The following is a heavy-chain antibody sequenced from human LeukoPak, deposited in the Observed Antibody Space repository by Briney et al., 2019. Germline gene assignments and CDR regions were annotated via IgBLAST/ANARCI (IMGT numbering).Heavy chain of an antibody. CDR3: VRLLDLDY. J-gene: IGHJ4*02. Sequence: AGGSLRLSSAASGFTFSRYWMHWVRQAPGKGLVWVSRINSDGSMTDYADPVKGRFTISRDNAENTLYLQMNSLKAEDTAVYYCVRLLDLDYWGQGTLVTVSS. CDR1: GFTFSRYW. CDR2: INSDGSMT. D-gene: IGHD3-10*01. V-gene: IGHV3-74*01.